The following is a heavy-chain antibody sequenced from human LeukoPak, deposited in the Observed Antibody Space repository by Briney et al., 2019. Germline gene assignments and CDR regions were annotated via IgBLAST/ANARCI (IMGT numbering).Heavy chain of an antibody. CDR3: ARDGLEYYFDY. V-gene: IGHV4-59*01. CDR2: INDSGST. J-gene: IGHJ4*02. Sequence: TASETLSLTCTVSGGSISSYYWSWIRQPPGKGLEWIGYINDSGSTNSNPSLKSRVTISVDTSKNQFSLKLSSVTAADTAVYYCARDGLEYYFDYWGQGTLVTVSS. CDR1: GGSISSYY. D-gene: IGHD5-12*01.